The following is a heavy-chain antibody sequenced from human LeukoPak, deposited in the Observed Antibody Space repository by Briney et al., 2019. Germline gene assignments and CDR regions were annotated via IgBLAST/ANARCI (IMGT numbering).Heavy chain of an antibody. CDR2: ISYDGSNK. V-gene: IGHV3-30*03. Sequence: PGTSLRLSCAASGFTFIDYGMHWVRQAPGKGLEWVAVISYDGSNKYYADSVKGRFTISRDNSKNTLYLQMNSLRAEDTAVYYCARGFTIFGVEKGYFDYWGQGTLVTVSS. CDR3: ARGFTIFGVEKGYFDY. CDR1: GFTFIDYG. J-gene: IGHJ4*02. D-gene: IGHD3-3*01.